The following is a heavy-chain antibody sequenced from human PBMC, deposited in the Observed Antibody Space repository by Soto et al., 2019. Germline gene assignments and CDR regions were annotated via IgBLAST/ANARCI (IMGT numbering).Heavy chain of an antibody. CDR1: GYTFTSYG. D-gene: IGHD2-21*02. CDR3: ARERGFTCGGDCGEIGY. CDR2: ISAHNGNT. Sequence: QVQLVQSGAEVKKPGASVKVSCKASGYTFTSYGISWVRQAPGQGLEWMGWISAHNGNTKYVQKLQGRVTMTTDTSTSTAYMELRSLTSDDTAVYYCARERGFTCGGDCGEIGYWGQGTQVTVSS. V-gene: IGHV1-18*01. J-gene: IGHJ4*02.